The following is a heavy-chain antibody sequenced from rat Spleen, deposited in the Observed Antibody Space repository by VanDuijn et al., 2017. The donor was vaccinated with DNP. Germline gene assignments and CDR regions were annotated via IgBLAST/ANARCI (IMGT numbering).Heavy chain of an antibody. D-gene: IGHD1-2*01. V-gene: IGHV5-25*01. CDR2: LSTGGDKS. CDR3: ASWAPIAPLSTSNY. J-gene: IGHJ2*01. CDR1: GFTFSAYY. Sequence: EVQLVESGGGLVQPGRSLKLSCAASGFTFSAYYMAWVRQAPTKGLEWVASLSTGGDKSAYRDSVKGRFIIFRDNAENTVYLQMSSLRSEDTATYYCASWAPIAPLSTSNYWGQGVMVTVSS.